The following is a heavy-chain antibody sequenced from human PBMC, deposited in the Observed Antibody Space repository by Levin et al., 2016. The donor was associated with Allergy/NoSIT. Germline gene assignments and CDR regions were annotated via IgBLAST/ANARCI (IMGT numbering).Heavy chain of an antibody. CDR3: AGSRNQLLGADY. D-gene: IGHD2-2*01. CDR1: GFTFSSYA. V-gene: IGHV3-23*01. J-gene: IGHJ4*02. Sequence: GGSLRLSCAASGFTFSSYAMSWVRQAPGKGLEWVSTISSSGSGTYYADSVKGRFTISRDNSKNTLFLQMNSLRPDDTAIYHCAGSRNQLLGADYWGQGTLVTVSS. CDR2: ISSSGSGT.